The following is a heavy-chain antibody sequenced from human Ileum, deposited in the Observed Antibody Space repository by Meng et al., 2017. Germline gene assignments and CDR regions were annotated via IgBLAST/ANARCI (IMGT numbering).Heavy chain of an antibody. CDR2: TNGDGTYT. CDR3: AKDWGGVGALDY. V-gene: IGHV3-74*03. J-gene: IGHJ4*02. CDR1: AFTVNGNW. D-gene: IGHD1-26*01. Sequence: LVGAGGGIGQPGEYRNLSDAMSAFTVNGNWMPWVRQIPGKGPVWVARTNGDGTYTEYADSVRGRFTISRDNAKNTMYLQMISLRVEDTAVYFCAKDWGGVGALDYWGQGSLVTVSS.